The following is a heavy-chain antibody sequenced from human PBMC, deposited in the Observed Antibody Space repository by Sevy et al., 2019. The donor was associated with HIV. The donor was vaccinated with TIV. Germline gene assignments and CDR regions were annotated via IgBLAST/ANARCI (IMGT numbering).Heavy chain of an antibody. CDR2: INYSGIT. CDR1: GASISSSGYY. D-gene: IGHD6-25*01. Sequence: SETLSLTCTVSGASISSSGYYWGWIRQPPGKGLEWIASINYSGITFYNPSLKSRVTISADTSKNHFSLRLSSVTAADSSIYFCVGPKLTYTNGWHYFDYRGQGTVVTVSS. V-gene: IGHV4-39*01. J-gene: IGHJ4*02. CDR3: VGPKLTYTNGWHYFDY.